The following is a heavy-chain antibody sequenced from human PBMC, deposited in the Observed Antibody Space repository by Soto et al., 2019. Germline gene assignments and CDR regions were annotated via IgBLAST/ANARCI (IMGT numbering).Heavy chain of an antibody. CDR3: TRDLPPVDH. CDR2: ISAYNGNT. CDR1: GYTFSSYH. J-gene: IGHJ4*02. Sequence: QIQLVQSGAEVKKPGASVKVSCKASGYTFSSYHITWVRQAPGQGLEWMGWISAYNGNTNYAQNLQGRVTMTTDPPTSTASMELRSLRSDDTAVYYCTRDLPPVDHWGQATLVTVSS. V-gene: IGHV1-18*01.